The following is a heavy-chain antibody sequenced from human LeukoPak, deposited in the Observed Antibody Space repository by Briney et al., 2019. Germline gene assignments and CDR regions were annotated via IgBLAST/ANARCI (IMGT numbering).Heavy chain of an antibody. V-gene: IGHV4-59*01. CDR2: IYYSGST. CDR1: GGSISSYY. J-gene: IGHJ5*02. D-gene: IGHD3-3*01. Sequence: SETLSLTCTVSGGSISSYYWSWIRQPPGKGLEWIGYIYYSGSTNYNPSLKSRVTISVDTSKNQFSLKLSSVTAADTAVYYCARAAGGTIFGVVIHPNWFGPWGQGTLVTVSS. CDR3: ARAAGGTIFGVVIHPNWFGP.